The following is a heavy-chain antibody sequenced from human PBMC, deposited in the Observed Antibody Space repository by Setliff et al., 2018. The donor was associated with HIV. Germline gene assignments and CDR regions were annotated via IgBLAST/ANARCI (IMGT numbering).Heavy chain of an antibody. Sequence: SETLSLTCTVSGGSISSGGYYWSWIRQHPGKGLEWIGYIYYSGSTYYNPSLKSRVTISVDTSKNQFSLKLSSVTAADTAVYYCARDLQNLSLVSAFDIWGQGTMGTVSS. D-gene: IGHD6-6*01. CDR1: GGSISSGGYY. CDR2: IYYSGST. J-gene: IGHJ3*02. V-gene: IGHV4-31*03. CDR3: ARDLQNLSLVSAFDI.